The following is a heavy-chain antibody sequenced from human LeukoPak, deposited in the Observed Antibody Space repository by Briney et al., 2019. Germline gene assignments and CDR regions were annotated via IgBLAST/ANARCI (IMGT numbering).Heavy chain of an antibody. CDR1: GFTFSNAW. V-gene: IGHV3-48*02. D-gene: IGHD6-19*01. J-gene: IGHJ4*02. CDR2: ISSSSDTI. Sequence: GGSLRLSCAASGFTFSNAWINWVRQAPGKGLEWVSYISSSSDTIYYADSVKGRFTISRDNAKNSLYLQMNSLRDEDMAVYYCARAVSGSPGYWGQGTLVTVSS. CDR3: ARAVSGSPGY.